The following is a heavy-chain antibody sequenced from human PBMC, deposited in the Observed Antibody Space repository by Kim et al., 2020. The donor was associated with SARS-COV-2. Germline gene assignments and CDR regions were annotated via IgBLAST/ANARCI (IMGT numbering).Heavy chain of an antibody. D-gene: IGHD3-16*02. CDR3: ARLSDSRYNWFDS. Sequence: SETLSLTCTVSGDFISSGSYYWGWIRQSPGKGLEHIASIHYSGTTYYNPSLKSRVSTSLDTSKKQFSLNLNSVTAADTAIYYCARLSDSRYNWFDSWGQGTLVTVSS. J-gene: IGHJ5*01. CDR1: GDFISSGSYY. CDR2: IHYSGTT. V-gene: IGHV4-39*01.